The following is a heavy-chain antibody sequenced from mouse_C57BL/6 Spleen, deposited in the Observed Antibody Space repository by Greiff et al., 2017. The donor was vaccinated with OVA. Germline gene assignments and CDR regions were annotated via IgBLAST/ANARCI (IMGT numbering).Heavy chain of an antibody. CDR2: IRLKSDNYAT. CDR1: GFTFSNYW. CDR3: TGQRAAY. V-gene: IGHV6-3*01. D-gene: IGHD3-3*01. Sequence: EVQVVESGGGLVQPGGSLKLSCVASGFTFSNYWMNWVRQSPEKGLEWVAQIRLKSDNYATHYAESVKGRFTISRDDSKSSVYLQMNNLRAEDTGIYYCTGQRAAYWGQGTLVTVSA. J-gene: IGHJ3*01.